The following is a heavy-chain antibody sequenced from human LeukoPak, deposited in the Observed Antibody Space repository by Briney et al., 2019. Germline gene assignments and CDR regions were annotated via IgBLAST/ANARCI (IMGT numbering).Heavy chain of an antibody. Sequence: PSETLSLTCTVSGGSVSSGSYYWIWIRQPPGKGLEWIGYIYYSGSTNYNPSLKSRVTISVDTSKNQFSLKLSSVTAADTAVYYCARESVLPDCSSTSCYPSGYYYYMDVWGKGTTVTVSS. V-gene: IGHV4-61*01. CDR2: IYYSGST. CDR3: ARESVLPDCSSTSCYPSGYYYYMDV. D-gene: IGHD2-2*01. J-gene: IGHJ6*03. CDR1: GGSVSSGSYY.